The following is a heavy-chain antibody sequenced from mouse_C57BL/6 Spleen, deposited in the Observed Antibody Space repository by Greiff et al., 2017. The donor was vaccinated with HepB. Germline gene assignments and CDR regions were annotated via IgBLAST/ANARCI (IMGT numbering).Heavy chain of an antibody. D-gene: IGHD1-1*01. CDR3: ARDYYGSSYFHWYFDV. CDR2: INPNNGGT. CDR1: GYTFTDYN. V-gene: IGHV1-18*01. Sequence: VQLQQSGPELVKPGASVKIPCKASGYTFTDYNMDWVKQSHGKSLEWIGDINPNNGGTIYNQKFKGKATLTVDKSSSTAYMELRSLTSEDTAVYYCARDYYGSSYFHWYFDVWGTGTTVTVSS. J-gene: IGHJ1*03.